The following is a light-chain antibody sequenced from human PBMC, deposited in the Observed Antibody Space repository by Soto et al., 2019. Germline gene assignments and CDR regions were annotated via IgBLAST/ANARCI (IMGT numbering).Light chain of an antibody. CDR1: QSVSSW. J-gene: IGKJ2*02. CDR3: QQYNTYSWT. Sequence: EIQMTQSPSTLSASVGDRVTITCRASQSVSSWLAWHQQKPGKAPKPLIYSASSLESGVPPRFSGSGSGTEFTLTISSLQPDEFATYYWQQYNTYSWTFGQGTKLEI. V-gene: IGKV1-5*03. CDR2: SAS.